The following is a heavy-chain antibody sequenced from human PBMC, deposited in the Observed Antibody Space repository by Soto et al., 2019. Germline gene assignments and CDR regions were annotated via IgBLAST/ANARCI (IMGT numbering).Heavy chain of an antibody. CDR3: AKAPDGSYSMGY. Sequence: GGSLRLSCAASGFTFSSYAMSWVRQAPGKGLEWVSAISGSGGSTYYADSVKSRFTISRDNSKNTLYLHMNSLRAEDTAVYYCAKAPDGSYSMGYWGQGTLATVSS. J-gene: IGHJ4*02. CDR2: ISGSGGST. V-gene: IGHV3-23*01. CDR1: GFTFSSYA. D-gene: IGHD1-26*01.